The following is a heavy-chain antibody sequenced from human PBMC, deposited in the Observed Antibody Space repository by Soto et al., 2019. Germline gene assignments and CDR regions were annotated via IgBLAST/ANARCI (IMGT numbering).Heavy chain of an antibody. V-gene: IGHV4-39*01. D-gene: IGHD6-19*01. J-gene: IGHJ5*02. CDR3: ARRGLGNWFDP. CDR1: GGSISSSSYY. CDR2: IYYSGST. Sequence: ESLPRACTVSGGSISSSSYYWGWIRQPPGKGLEWIGSIYYSGSTYYNPSLKSRVTISVDTSKNQFSLKLSSVTAADTAVYYCARRGLGNWFDPWGQGTLVTVSS.